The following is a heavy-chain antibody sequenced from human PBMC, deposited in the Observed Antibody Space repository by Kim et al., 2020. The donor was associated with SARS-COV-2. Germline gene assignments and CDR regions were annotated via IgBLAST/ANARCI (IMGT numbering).Heavy chain of an antibody. D-gene: IGHD3-22*01. CDR3: AKDMAPMIESYYGMDV. J-gene: IGHJ6*02. Sequence: SVKGRFTIYRHNAKNSLYLQMNSLRAEDTALYYCAKDMAPMIESYYGMDVWGQGTTVTVSS. V-gene: IGHV3-9*01.